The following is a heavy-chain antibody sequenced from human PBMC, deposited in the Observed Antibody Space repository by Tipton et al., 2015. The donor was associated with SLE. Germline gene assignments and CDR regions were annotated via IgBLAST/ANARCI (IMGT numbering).Heavy chain of an antibody. CDR1: GDSISRINW. CDR3: TRDGVGFDY. J-gene: IGHJ4*02. CDR2: IYHSGST. V-gene: IGHV4-4*02. Sequence: GLVKPSGTLSLTCAVSGDSISRINWWSWVRQPPGKGLEWIGSIYHSGSTYYNPSLKSRVTISVDTSKNQFSLKLSSVTAADMAVYYCTRDGVGFDYWGQGTLVTVSS. D-gene: IGHD1-26*01.